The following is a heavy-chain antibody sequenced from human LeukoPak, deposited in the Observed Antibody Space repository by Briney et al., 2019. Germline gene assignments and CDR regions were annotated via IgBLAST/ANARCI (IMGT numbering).Heavy chain of an antibody. V-gene: IGHV3-23*01. Sequence: GGSLRLSCAASGFTFSNYAMSWVRQAPGKGLEWVSAITGSGDTDSADSVKGRFIISRDNSKNTLYLQMNSLRAEDTAVYYCGKDVPYGGDYWGQGTLVIVSS. CDR1: GFTFSNYA. CDR2: ITGSGDT. J-gene: IGHJ4*02. D-gene: IGHD3-10*01. CDR3: GKDVPYGGDY.